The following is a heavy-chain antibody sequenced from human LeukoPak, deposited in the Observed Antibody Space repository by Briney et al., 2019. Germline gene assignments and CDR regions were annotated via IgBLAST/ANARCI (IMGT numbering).Heavy chain of an antibody. J-gene: IGHJ1*01. CDR2: IKSDGRT. Sequence: GGSLRLSCAASGFTLSSYWMHWVRQGPGKGLVWVSRIKSDGRTNYADSVKGRFTISRDNAKNTVSLQMNSLRAEDTGVYYCARAPSEIGGYYPEYFRHWGQGTLVIVCS. V-gene: IGHV3-74*01. CDR1: GFTLSSYW. CDR3: ARAPSEIGGYYPEYFRH. D-gene: IGHD3-22*01.